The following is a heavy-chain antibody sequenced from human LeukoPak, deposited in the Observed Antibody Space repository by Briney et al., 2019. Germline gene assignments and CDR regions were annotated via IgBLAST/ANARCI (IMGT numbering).Heavy chain of an antibody. J-gene: IGHJ6*04. CDR3: ARGTASTFYGSGSYLYGMDV. V-gene: IGHV3-48*03. CDR2: ISSSGSTI. CDR1: GFTFSSYE. Sequence: GGSLRLSCAASGFTFSSYEMNWVRQAPGKGLEWVSYISSSGSTIYYADSVKGRFTISRDNAKNSLYLQMNSLRAEDTAVYYCARGTASTFYGSGSYLYGMDVWGKGTAVTVSS. D-gene: IGHD3-10*01.